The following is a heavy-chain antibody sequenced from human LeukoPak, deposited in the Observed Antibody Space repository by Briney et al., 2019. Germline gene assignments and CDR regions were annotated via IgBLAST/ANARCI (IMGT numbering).Heavy chain of an antibody. Sequence: PGRSLKLSCAASGFTFSGCHMHWVRQAPGKGLEWVALVWHDGSKTYYADSVKGRFTVSRDNSKNTLFLQMNSLRAEDTGVYYCAKDSNDNGDYNYFDFWGQGTLVTVSS. J-gene: IGHJ4*02. CDR2: VWHDGSKT. V-gene: IGHV3-33*06. CDR3: AKDSNDNGDYNYFDF. CDR1: GFTFSGCH. D-gene: IGHD4-17*01.